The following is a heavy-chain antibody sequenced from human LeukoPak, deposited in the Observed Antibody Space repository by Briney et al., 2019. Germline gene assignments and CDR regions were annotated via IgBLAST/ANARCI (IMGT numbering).Heavy chain of an antibody. J-gene: IGHJ4*02. Sequence: GSLRLSCTASGFTFSSYSMNWVRQAPGKGLEWVSAISGSGGSTYYADSVKGRFTISRDNSKNTLYLQMNSLRAEDTAVYYCAKFLPGLPGGYFDYWGQGTLVTVSS. CDR1: GFTFSSYS. CDR2: ISGSGGST. V-gene: IGHV3-23*01. D-gene: IGHD5-18*01. CDR3: AKFLPGLPGGYFDY.